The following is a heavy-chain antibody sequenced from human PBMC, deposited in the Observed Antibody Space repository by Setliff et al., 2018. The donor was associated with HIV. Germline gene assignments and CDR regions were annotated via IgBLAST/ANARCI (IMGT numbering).Heavy chain of an antibody. V-gene: IGHV4-34*01. D-gene: IGHD6-13*01. Sequence: SETLSLTCAVYGGSFSGHYWSWIRQPPGKGLEWIGEINHSGSTNFNPSLRSRVTISLDTSKNQFSLTLSSVTAADTAVYFCARGRGSSSSWPIDYWGQGTLVTVSS. CDR1: GGSFSGHY. CDR3: ARGRGSSSSWPIDY. J-gene: IGHJ4*02. CDR2: INHSGST.